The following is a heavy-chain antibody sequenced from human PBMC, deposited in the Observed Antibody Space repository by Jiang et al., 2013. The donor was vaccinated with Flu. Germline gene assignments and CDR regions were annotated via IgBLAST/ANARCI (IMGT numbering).Heavy chain of an antibody. CDR1: GYTFINYG. D-gene: IGHD4-23*01. CDR3: ARDHRIGDNAGNLDN. V-gene: IGHV1-18*01. J-gene: IGHJ4*02. Sequence: GAEVKKPGASVKVSCKASGYTFINYGFSWVRQAPGQGLEWMGWISVYSGNTKFARKLQDRVTMTTDTSTSTAYMELRSLRSDDTAVYYCARDHRIGDNAGNLDNWGQGTLVTVSS. CDR2: ISVYSGNT.